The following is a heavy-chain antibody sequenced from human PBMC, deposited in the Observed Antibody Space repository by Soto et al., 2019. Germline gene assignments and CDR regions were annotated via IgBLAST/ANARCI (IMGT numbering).Heavy chain of an antibody. V-gene: IGHV1-46*01. CDR1: GYTFTNND. CDR2: INPSGAST. Sequence: GASVKVSCKASGYTFTNNDMHWARQAPGQGPEWMGMINPSGASTNYAQKFQGRVTMTRDTSTSTVYMELSSLRSDDTAVYYCAKDNSYYAMDVWGQGTTVTVSS. J-gene: IGHJ6*02. CDR3: AKDNSYYAMDV.